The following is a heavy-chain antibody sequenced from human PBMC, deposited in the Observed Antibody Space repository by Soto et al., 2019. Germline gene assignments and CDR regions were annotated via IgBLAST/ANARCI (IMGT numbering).Heavy chain of an antibody. Sequence: QVQLVESGGGVVQPGRSLRVSCAASGFTFSSYGMHWVRQAPGMGLEWVAVIWYDGSKKYYADSVKGRFTISRDNSKNTLNLQMNTLRAEDTAVYYCARATAGNGFDYWGQGSLVTVSS. D-gene: IGHD6-13*01. CDR2: IWYDGSKK. V-gene: IGHV3-33*01. CDR1: GFTFSSYG. J-gene: IGHJ4*02. CDR3: ARATAGNGFDY.